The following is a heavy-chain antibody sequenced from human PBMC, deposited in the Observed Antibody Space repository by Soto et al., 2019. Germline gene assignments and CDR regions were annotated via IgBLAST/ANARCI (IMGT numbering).Heavy chain of an antibody. CDR1: GGSISSGGYY. Sequence: ASETLSLTCTVSGGSISSGGYYWSWIRQHPGKGLEWIGYIYYSGSTYYNPSLKSRVTISVDTSKNQFSLKLSSVTAADTAVYYCARGRRTTVTIDYWGQGTLVTVSS. D-gene: IGHD4-17*01. CDR3: ARGRRTTVTIDY. V-gene: IGHV4-31*03. J-gene: IGHJ4*02. CDR2: IYYSGST.